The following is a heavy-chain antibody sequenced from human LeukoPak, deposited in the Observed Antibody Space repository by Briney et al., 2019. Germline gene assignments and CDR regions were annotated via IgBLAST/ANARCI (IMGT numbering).Heavy chain of an antibody. CDR2: ISYDGSNK. CDR3: ARDLGYCSSTSCPALDY. J-gene: IGHJ4*02. Sequence: PGGSLRLSCAASGFTFSSYAMHWVRQAPGKGLEWVAVISYDGSNKYYADSVKGRFTISRDNSKNTLYLQMNSLRAEDTAVYYCARDLGYCSSTSCPALDYSGQGTLVTVSS. V-gene: IGHV3-30*01. CDR1: GFTFSSYA. D-gene: IGHD2-2*01.